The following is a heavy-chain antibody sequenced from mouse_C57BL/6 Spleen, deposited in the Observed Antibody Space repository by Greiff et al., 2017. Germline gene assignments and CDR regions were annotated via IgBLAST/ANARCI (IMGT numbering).Heavy chain of an antibody. CDR3: ARRDYGSSLYYYAMDY. CDR2: IYPGDGDT. D-gene: IGHD1-1*01. V-gene: IGHV1-82*01. CDR1: GYAFSSSW. Sequence: QVQLQQSGPELVKPGASVKISCKASGYAFSSSWMNWVKQRPGKGLEWIGRIYPGDGDTNYNGKFKGKATLTADKSSSTAYMQLSSLTSEDSAVYFCARRDYGSSLYYYAMDYWGQGTSVTVSS. J-gene: IGHJ4*01.